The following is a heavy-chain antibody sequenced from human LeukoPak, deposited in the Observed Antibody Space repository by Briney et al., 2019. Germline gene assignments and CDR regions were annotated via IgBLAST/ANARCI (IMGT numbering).Heavy chain of an antibody. V-gene: IGHV4-61*02. Sequence: KTSETLSLTCTVSGGSISSGSYYWSWIRQPAGKGLEWIGRIYTSGSTNYNPSLKSRVTISVDTSKNQFSLKLSSVTAADTAVYYCARHRGSNSDAFDIWGQGTMVTVSS. D-gene: IGHD2/OR15-2a*01. CDR3: ARHRGSNSDAFDI. CDR2: IYTSGST. J-gene: IGHJ3*02. CDR1: GGSISSGSYY.